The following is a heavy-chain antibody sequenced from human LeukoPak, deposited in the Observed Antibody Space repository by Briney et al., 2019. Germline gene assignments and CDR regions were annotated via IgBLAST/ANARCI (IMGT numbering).Heavy chain of an antibody. Sequence: PGGSLRLSCAASGFTFSDYYMSWIRQAPGMGLEWVSYLSRGGNTIYYADSVKGRFTISRDNAKNSLYLQMNSLRAEDTAVCYCARVTAATGAYYFDYWGQGTLVTVSS. CDR3: ARVTAATGAYYFDY. CDR2: LSRGGNTI. J-gene: IGHJ4*02. V-gene: IGHV3-11*01. D-gene: IGHD1-1*01. CDR1: GFTFSDYY.